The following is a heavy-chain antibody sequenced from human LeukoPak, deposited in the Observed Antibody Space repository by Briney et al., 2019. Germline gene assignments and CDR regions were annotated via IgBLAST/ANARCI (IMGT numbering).Heavy chain of an antibody. D-gene: IGHD3-10*01. Sequence: SETLSLTCTVSGSSISSYYWSWIRQPPGKGLEWIGYIYYSGSTNYNPSLKSRVTISVDTSKNQFSLKLSSVTAADTAVYYCARGTVRGVMAPDAFDIWGQGTMVTVSS. CDR2: IYYSGST. V-gene: IGHV4-59*01. J-gene: IGHJ3*02. CDR3: ARGTVRGVMAPDAFDI. CDR1: GSSISSYY.